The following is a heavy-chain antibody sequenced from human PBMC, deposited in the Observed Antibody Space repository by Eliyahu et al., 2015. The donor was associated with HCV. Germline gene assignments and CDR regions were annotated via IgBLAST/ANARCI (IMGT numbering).Heavy chain of an antibody. J-gene: IGHJ4*02. CDR3: ARGYSSGWYADGLHLDH. CDR2: IYYSGST. Sequence: QVQLQESGPGLVKPSETLSLTCSVPGGSISSYYWNWIRQPPGKGLEWLGYIYYSGSTNYNPSLKSRITISVDTSKNQFSLKLSSVTAADTAEYYCARGYSSGWYADGLHLDHWGQGTQVTVSS. V-gene: IGHV4-59*01. D-gene: IGHD6-13*01. CDR1: GGSISSYY.